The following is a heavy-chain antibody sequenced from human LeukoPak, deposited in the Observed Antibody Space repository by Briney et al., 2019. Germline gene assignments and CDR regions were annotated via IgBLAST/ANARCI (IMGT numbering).Heavy chain of an antibody. CDR3: ARANPPAISFFDY. D-gene: IGHD3-9*01. CDR2: ISSSSSSI. V-gene: IGHV3-21*01. J-gene: IGHJ4*02. CDR1: GFTFSGYS. Sequence: GGSLRLSCAASGFTFSGYSMNWVRQVPGKGLELDSSISSSSSSIYYADSVKGRFTISRDNAKNSLYLQMNSLRAEDTAVYYCARANPPAISFFDYWGQGTLVTVSS.